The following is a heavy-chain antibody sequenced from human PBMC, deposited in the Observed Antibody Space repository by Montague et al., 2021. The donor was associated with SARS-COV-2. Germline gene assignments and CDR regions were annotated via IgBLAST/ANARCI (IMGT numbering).Heavy chain of an antibody. CDR3: TREGYQVLWSDYYYYGMDV. D-gene: IGHD2-2*01. CDR2: INHSGST. Sequence: SETLSLTCTVSGGSISSSNYYWGWIRQPPGEGLEWIGEINHSGSTNYNPSLKSRVTISVDTSKNQFSLKLSSVTAADTAVYYCTREGYQVLWSDYYYYGMDVWGQGTTVTVSS. V-gene: IGHV4-39*07. CDR1: GGSISSSNYY. J-gene: IGHJ6*02.